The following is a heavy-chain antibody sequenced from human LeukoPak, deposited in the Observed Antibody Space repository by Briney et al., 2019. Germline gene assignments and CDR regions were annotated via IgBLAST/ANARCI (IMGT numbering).Heavy chain of an antibody. V-gene: IGHV1-69*04. CDR3: ARAKTYYYGSGSYRSSRNWFDP. J-gene: IGHJ5*02. Sequence: SVKVSCKASGGTFSSYAISWVRQAPGQGLEWMGRIIPILGIANYAQKFQGRVTITADKSTSTAYMELSSLRSEDTAVYYCARAKTYYYGSGSYRSSRNWFDPWGQGTLVTVSS. D-gene: IGHD3-10*01. CDR2: IIPILGIA. CDR1: GGTFSSYA.